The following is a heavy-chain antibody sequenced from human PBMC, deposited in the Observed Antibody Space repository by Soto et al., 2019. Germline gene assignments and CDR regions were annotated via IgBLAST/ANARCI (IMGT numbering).Heavy chain of an antibody. V-gene: IGHV3-7*01. D-gene: IGHD6-25*01. CDR2: IKQAGSEK. Sequence: EVQLVESGGGLVQTGGSLRLSCAASGFTFSAYRMSWVRQAPGKGLEWVANIKQAGSEKYYVDSVNGRFIISRDDAKNSLFLQVNSLRVEDTAVYYCAREKRANGYFEYWGQGTLVTVSS. CDR3: AREKRANGYFEY. CDR1: GFTFSAYR. J-gene: IGHJ4*02.